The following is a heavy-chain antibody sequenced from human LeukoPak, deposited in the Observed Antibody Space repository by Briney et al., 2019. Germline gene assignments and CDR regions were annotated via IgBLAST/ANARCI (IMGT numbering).Heavy chain of an antibody. D-gene: IGHD3-22*01. CDR3: ATVAVDSSGYYYGRTFDY. V-gene: IGHV1-24*01. CDR2: FDPEDGET. CDR1: GYTLTELS. Sequence: ASVKVSCKVSGYTLTELSMHWVRQAPGRGLEWMGGFDPEDGETIYAQKFQGRVTMTEDTSTDTAYMELSSLRSEDTAVYYCATVAVDSSGYYYGRTFDYWGQGTLVTVSS. J-gene: IGHJ4*02.